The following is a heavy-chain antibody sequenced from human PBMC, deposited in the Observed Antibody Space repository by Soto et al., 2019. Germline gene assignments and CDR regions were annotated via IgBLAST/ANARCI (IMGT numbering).Heavy chain of an antibody. V-gene: IGHV3-23*01. D-gene: IGHD1-26*01. Sequence: EVQLLESGGGLVQPGGSLRLSCAASGFTFSSYAMSWVRQAPGKGLEWVSAISGSGGSTYYADSVNGRFTISRDNSKNTLYLQMNSLRAEDTAVYYCANPGYSGSYPFWGQGTLVTVSS. CDR1: GFTFSSYA. CDR3: ANPGYSGSYPF. CDR2: ISGSGGST. J-gene: IGHJ4*02.